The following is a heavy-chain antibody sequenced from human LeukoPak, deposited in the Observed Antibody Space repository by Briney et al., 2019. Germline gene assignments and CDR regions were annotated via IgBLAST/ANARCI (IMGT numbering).Heavy chain of an antibody. CDR3: ASQLGDASDI. D-gene: IGHD6-13*01. CDR2: ISSSSSTI. Sequence: GGTLRLSCAASGFTFSSYSMNWVRQAPGKGLEWVSYISSSSSTIYYADSVKGRFTISRDNGKNSLYLQMNNLRAEDTAVYYCASQLGDASDIWGQGTMVTVSS. CDR1: GFTFSSYS. J-gene: IGHJ3*02. V-gene: IGHV3-48*01.